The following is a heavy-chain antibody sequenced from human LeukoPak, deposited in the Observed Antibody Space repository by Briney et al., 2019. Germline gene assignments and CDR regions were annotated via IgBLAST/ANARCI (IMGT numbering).Heavy chain of an antibody. D-gene: IGHD5-18*01. CDR1: GFTFSSYS. J-gene: IGHJ4*02. CDR2: ISSSSSYI. V-gene: IGHV3-21*01. CDR3: ARPGYSYDPRPGNDY. Sequence: GGSLRLSCAASGFTFSSYSMNWVRQAPGKGLEWVSSISSSSSYIYYADSVKGRFTISRDNAKNSLYLQMNSLRAEDTAVYYCARPGYSYDPRPGNDYWGQGTLVTVSS.